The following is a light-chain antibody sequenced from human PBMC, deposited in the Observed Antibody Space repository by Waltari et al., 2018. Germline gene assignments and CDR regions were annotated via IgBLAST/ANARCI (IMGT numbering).Light chain of an antibody. CDR2: KIF. CDR3: MQATHFPRT. CDR1: GKIF. Sequence: GKIFCNWVHPRPGKPQRLLIYKIFNRFSGVSDRFSGSGAGTDFTLKISRVEADDVGVYYCMQATHFPRTFGQGTRVEIK. V-gene: IGKV2-24*01. J-gene: IGKJ1*01.